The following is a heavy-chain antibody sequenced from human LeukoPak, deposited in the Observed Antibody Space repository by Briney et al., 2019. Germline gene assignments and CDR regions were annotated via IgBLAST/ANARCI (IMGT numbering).Heavy chain of an antibody. Sequence: PGRSLRLSCAASGLAVSSNYMTWVRQAPGKGLEWVSVLYSGGSAYYTDSVKGRFTISRDNSKNTLYLQMYSLRAEDTAVYYCAAPEAALHSAYDDLYYYYGMDVWGQGTTVTVSS. J-gene: IGHJ6*02. CDR2: LYSGGSA. CDR3: AAPEAALHSAYDDLYYYYGMDV. D-gene: IGHD5-12*01. V-gene: IGHV3-66*01. CDR1: GLAVSSNY.